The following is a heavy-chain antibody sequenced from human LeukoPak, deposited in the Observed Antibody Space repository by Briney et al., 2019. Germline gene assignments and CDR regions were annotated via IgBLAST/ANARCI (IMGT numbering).Heavy chain of an antibody. V-gene: IGHV3-23*01. D-gene: IGHD4-11*01. Sequence: GGSLRLSCAASGFSFSNYAISWVRQAPGKGLEWVSVISGSGGTTFYADPVKGRFTFSRDNSNNTLYLQMNSLRVGDTAVYYCAKGRTVLNDALDVWGQGTMVTVSS. CDR3: AKGRTVLNDALDV. J-gene: IGHJ3*01. CDR2: ISGSGGTT. CDR1: GFSFSNYA.